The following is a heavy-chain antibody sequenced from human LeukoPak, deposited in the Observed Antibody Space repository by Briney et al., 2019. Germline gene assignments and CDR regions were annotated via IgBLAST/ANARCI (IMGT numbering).Heavy chain of an antibody. D-gene: IGHD5-18*01. J-gene: IGHJ6*04. Sequence: GGSLRLSCAASGFTFSSYSMNWVRQAPGKGLEWVSSISSSSSYIYYADSVKGRFTISRDNAKNSLYLQMNSLRAEDTAVYYCARYPRGYSYGYEMDVWGKGTTVTVSS. V-gene: IGHV3-21*01. CDR3: ARYPRGYSYGYEMDV. CDR1: GFTFSSYS. CDR2: ISSSSSYI.